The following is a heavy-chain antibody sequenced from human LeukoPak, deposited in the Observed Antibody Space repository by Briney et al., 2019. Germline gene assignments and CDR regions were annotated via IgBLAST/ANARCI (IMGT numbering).Heavy chain of an antibody. V-gene: IGHV1-2*02. D-gene: IGHD3-10*01. J-gene: IGHJ5*02. CDR1: GYTFTGYY. Sequence: AASVKVSCKASGYTFTGYYMHWVRQAPGQGLEWMGWINPNSGGTNYAQKFQGRVTMTRDTSISTAYMELSRLRSDDTAVYYCARDELYGSGSYYNPNWFDPWGQGTLVTVSS. CDR2: INPNSGGT. CDR3: ARDELYGSGSYYNPNWFDP.